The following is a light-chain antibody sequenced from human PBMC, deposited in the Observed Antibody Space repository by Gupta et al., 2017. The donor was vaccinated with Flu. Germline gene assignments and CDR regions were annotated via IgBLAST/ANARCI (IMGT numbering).Light chain of an antibody. V-gene: IGKV3-15*01. CDR2: AAS. Sequence: EIVMTQSPATLSMSPGEKVTLSCRASQTVNRNLVWYQHKFGQAPRLLIYAASIRATGVPPRFSGSGYGTEFILSISSLQSEDVAVYYFQQYHEWPRTFGPGTKVEVK. CDR3: QQYHEWPRT. J-gene: IGKJ1*01. CDR1: QTVNRN.